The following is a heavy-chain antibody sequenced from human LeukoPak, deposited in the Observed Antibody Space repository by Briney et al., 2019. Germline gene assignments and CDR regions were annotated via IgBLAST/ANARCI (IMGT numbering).Heavy chain of an antibody. CDR2: ISGSGGST. J-gene: IGHJ4*02. D-gene: IGHD3-10*01. CDR3: ARITMVRGVTNHFDY. V-gene: IGHV3-23*01. Sequence: GGSLRLSCAASGFTFRNSAMSWVRQAPGKGLEWVSAISGSGGSTYYADSVKGRFTISRDNPKNTLYLQMNSLRAEDTAVYYCARITMVRGVTNHFDYWGQGTLVTVSS. CDR1: GFTFRNSA.